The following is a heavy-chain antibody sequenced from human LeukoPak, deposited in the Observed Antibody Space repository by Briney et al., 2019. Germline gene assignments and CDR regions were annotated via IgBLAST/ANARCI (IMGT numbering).Heavy chain of an antibody. Sequence: PGGSLRLSCAASGFTFSSYGMHWVRQAPGKGLEWVALIWYDGNNKYYADSVKGRFTISRDNSKNMLYLQLNSLRAEDTAVYYCARQHCSGGDCYFFDWGQGTLVTVSS. CDR2: IWYDGNNK. V-gene: IGHV3-33*01. CDR1: GFTFSSYG. J-gene: IGHJ4*02. CDR3: ARQHCSGGDCYFFD. D-gene: IGHD2-15*01.